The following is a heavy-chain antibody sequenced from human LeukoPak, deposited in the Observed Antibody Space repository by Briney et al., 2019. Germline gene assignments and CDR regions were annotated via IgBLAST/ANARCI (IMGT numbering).Heavy chain of an antibody. V-gene: IGHV4-34*01. CDR3: ARVYSSSSKTHYYYYMDV. D-gene: IGHD6-6*01. CDR2: INHSGST. Sequence: PSETLSLTCAVYGGSFSGYYWSWIRQPPGKGLEWIGEINHSGSTNYNPSLESRVTISVDTSKNQFSLKLSSVTAADTAVYYCARVYSSSSKTHYYYYMDVWGKGTTVTVSS. J-gene: IGHJ6*03. CDR1: GGSFSGYY.